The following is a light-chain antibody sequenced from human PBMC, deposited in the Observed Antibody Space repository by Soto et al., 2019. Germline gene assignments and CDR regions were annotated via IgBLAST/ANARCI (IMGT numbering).Light chain of an antibody. CDR3: QHTTDFT. CDR2: DVS. J-gene: IGKJ2*01. Sequence: DIQMTQSPSTLSAPVGDRVTITCRASQSLSSWLAWYQQKPGKAPRLLIYDVSSLESGVPSRFSGSGSGTEFTLTISSLQPDDFATYYCQHTTDFTFGQGTKVDIK. CDR1: QSLSSW. V-gene: IGKV1-5*01.